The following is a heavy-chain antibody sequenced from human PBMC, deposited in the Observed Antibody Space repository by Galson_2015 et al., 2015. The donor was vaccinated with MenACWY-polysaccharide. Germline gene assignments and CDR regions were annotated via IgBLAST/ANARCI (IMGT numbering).Heavy chain of an antibody. CDR3: AAWRRTYYFDY. Sequence: LRLSCAASGFTFRNYGMYWVRQAPGKGLEWVTVISYDGSDKYYADSVRGRFTISRDNSKNTLYLQMNSLRAEDTAVYYCAAWRRTYYFDYWGQGTLVTVSS. J-gene: IGHJ4*02. CDR1: GFTFRNYG. D-gene: IGHD1-1*01. V-gene: IGHV3-30*03. CDR2: ISYDGSDK.